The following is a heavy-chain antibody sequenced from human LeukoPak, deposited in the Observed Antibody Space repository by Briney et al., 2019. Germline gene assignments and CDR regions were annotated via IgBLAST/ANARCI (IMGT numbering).Heavy chain of an antibody. CDR3: SRGIDGLNYVDY. CDR2: TYYRSKWYS. J-gene: IGHJ4*02. CDR1: GEGVSSNSAS. D-gene: IGHD5-24*01. V-gene: IGHV6-1*01. Sequence: SQTLSLTCAISGEGVSSNSASWNWIRQSPSRGLQWLGRTYYRSKWYSDYADSVKSRMTTNPDTSKNQFSLQLKSATPDDTAVYYCSRGIDGLNYVDYWGQGTLVTVSS.